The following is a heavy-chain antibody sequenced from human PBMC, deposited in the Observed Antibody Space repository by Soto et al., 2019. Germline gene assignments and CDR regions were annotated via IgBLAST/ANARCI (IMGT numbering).Heavy chain of an antibody. CDR2: IIPIFGTA. D-gene: IGHD5-18*01. J-gene: IGHJ4*02. V-gene: IGHV1-69*13. CDR1: GVTFSSYA. Sequence: SVKVSCKASGVTFSSYAISWVRQAPGQGLEWMGGIIPIFGTANYAQKFQGRVTITADESTSTAYMELSSLRSEDTAVYYCARVHTAMAIDYWGQGTLVTVSS. CDR3: ARVHTAMAIDY.